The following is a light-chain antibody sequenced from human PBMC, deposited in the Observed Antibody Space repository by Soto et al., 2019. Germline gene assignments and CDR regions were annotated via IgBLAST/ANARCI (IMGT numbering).Light chain of an antibody. CDR3: QQYGSSPGGT. J-gene: IGKJ1*01. CDR1: QSVSSSY. V-gene: IGKV3-20*01. Sequence: EIVLTQSPGTLSLSPGERATLSCRASQSVSSSYLAWYQQKPGQAPRLLIYGASIRATGIPDRISGSGSGTDFTLTISRLEPEDFAVYYCQQYGSSPGGTFGQGTKVEIK. CDR2: GAS.